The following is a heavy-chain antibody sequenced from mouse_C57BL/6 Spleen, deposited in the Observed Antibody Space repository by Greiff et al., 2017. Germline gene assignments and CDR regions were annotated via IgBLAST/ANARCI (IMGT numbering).Heavy chain of an antibody. CDR2: INPNNGGT. J-gene: IGHJ4*01. CDR3: ARGALYYDYDEDYAMDY. CDR1: GYTFTDYN. Sequence: EVQLQQSGPELVKPGASVKIPCKASGYTFTDYNMDWVKQSHGKSLEWIGDINPNNGGTIYNQKFKGKATLTVDKSSSTAYMELRSLTSEDTAVYYCARGALYYDYDEDYAMDYWGQGTSVTVSS. D-gene: IGHD2-4*01. V-gene: IGHV1-18*01.